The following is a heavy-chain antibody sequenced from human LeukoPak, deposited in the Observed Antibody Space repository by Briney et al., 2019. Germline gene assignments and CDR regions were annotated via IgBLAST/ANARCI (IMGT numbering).Heavy chain of an antibody. CDR1: GFTFSFYM. J-gene: IGHJ6*03. CDR2: ISTSSSHI. Sequence: GGSLRLSCTASGFTFSFYMMNWVRQAPGKGLEWVSSISTSSSHIYYEDSLKGRFTVSRDNAKSSLYLQMNNLTAEDTAVYYCARGSSGWRGNYYYYYMDVWGKGTTVTVSS. V-gene: IGHV3-21*01. D-gene: IGHD6-19*01. CDR3: ARGSSGWRGNYYYYYMDV.